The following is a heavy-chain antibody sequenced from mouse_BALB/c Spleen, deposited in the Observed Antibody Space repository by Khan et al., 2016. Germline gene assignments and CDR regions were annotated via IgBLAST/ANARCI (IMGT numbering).Heavy chain of an antibody. V-gene: IGHV1-87*01. CDR1: GYTFTSYW. J-gene: IGHJ3*01. Sequence: QVQLQQSGAELARPGASVKLSCKASGYTFTSYWMQWVKQRPGQGLEWIGAIYPGDGDTRYTQKFKGKATLTADKSSSTAYMQLSSLASEDSAVYYCARGDYQAWFADWGQETLVTVSA. D-gene: IGHD2-4*01. CDR2: IYPGDGDT. CDR3: ARGDYQAWFAD.